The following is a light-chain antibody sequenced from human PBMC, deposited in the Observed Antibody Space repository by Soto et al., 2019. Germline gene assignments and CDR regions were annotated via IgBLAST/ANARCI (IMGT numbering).Light chain of an antibody. CDR1: SSDVGGYNY. CDR2: DVS. V-gene: IGLV2-14*03. J-gene: IGLJ3*02. CDR3: SSYTISSTVV. Sequence: QSALTQTASVSGSPGQSITISCTGTSSDVGGYNYVSWYQQHPGKAPKLMIYDVSYRPSGVSNRFSGSKSGNTASLTISGLQADDEADYYCSSYTISSTVVFGGGTKLTVL.